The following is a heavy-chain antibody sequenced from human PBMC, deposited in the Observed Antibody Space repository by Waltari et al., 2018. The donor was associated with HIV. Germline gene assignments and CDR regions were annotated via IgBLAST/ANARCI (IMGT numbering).Heavy chain of an antibody. CDR3: AKGEGQWPPFLHY. D-gene: IGHD6-19*01. Sequence: EVQLLESGGGLVQPGGSLRLSCAASGFTFSSYAMTWVRQAPGEGLEWVSAISGSGGSTYYADSVKGRFTISRDNSKNTLYLQMNSLRAEDTAVYYCAKGEGQWPPFLHYWGQGTLVTVSS. CDR1: GFTFSSYA. CDR2: ISGSGGST. V-gene: IGHV3-23*01. J-gene: IGHJ4*02.